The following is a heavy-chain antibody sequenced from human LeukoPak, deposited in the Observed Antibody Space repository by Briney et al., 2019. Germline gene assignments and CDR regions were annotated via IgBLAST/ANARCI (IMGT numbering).Heavy chain of an antibody. V-gene: IGHV3-23*01. CDR3: AKSRRDGYNFDY. J-gene: IGHJ4*02. D-gene: IGHD5-12*01. CDR2: ISGSGGST. CDR1: GFTFSSYA. Sequence: QSGGSLRLSCAASGFTFSSYAMSWVRQAPGKGLEWVSAISGSGGSTYYADSVKGRFTISRDNPKNTLYLQMNSLRAEDTAVYYCAKSRRDGYNFDYWGQGTLVTVSS.